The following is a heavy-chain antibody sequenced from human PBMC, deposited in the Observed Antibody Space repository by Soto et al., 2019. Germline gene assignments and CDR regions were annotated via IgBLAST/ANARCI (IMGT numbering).Heavy chain of an antibody. V-gene: IGHV1-2*02. CDR3: ARAAPLRYSGYALDH. J-gene: IGHJ4*02. Sequence: QVQLVSSGAEVKKPGASVKVSCRASGYTFTDYYIHWVRQAPGQGLQWVGWINPNSGATEYAQKFQGRVTMTRDPSISTVYREVTRLRSDDTALYFCARAAPLRYSGYALDHWGQGTRVTVST. CDR2: INPNSGAT. CDR1: GYTFTDYY. D-gene: IGHD5-12*01.